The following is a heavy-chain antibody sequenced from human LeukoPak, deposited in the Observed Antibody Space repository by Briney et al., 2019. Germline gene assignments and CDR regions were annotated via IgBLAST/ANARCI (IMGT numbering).Heavy chain of an antibody. D-gene: IGHD2-2*01. CDR2: VNPNSGGA. CDR3: ARDFPRSTSCLGY. V-gene: IGHV1-2*02. Sequence: ASVKVSCKASGYTFTGYYMHWVRQAPGQGLEWMGWVNPNSGGANYAQKFQGRVTMTRDTSISTAYMDLSSLRSDDTAVYYCARDFPRSTSCLGYWGQGTLVTVSS. J-gene: IGHJ4*02. CDR1: GYTFTGYY.